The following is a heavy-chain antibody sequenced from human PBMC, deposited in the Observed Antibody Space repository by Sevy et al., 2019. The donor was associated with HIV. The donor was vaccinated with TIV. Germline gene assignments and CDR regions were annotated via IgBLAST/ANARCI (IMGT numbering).Heavy chain of an antibody. CDR3: ATDTTDSLYDFWRGYYPSYYYYGMDV. CDR2: IKQDGSEK. Sequence: GGSLRLSCAASGFTFSSYWMSWVRQAPGKGLEWVANIKQDGSEKYYVDSVKGRFTNTKDNDKNALYLQMNSPRTEDTAVYYCATDTTDSLYDFWRGYYPSYYYYGMDVWGQGTTVTVSS. D-gene: IGHD3-3*01. CDR1: GFTFSSYW. V-gene: IGHV3-7*01. J-gene: IGHJ6*02.